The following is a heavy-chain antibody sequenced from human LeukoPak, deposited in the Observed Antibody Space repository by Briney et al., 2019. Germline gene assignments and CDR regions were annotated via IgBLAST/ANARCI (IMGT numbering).Heavy chain of an antibody. CDR2: IFYSGST. V-gene: IGHV4-39*07. J-gene: IGHJ3*02. Sequence: KASETLSLTCTISGGSISTSSYYWGWIRQPPGKGLEWIGSIFYSGSTYYNPSLKSRVTISVDTSKNQFSLNLSSVTAADTAIYYCARVGKYYYDRTGAFDIGGQGTMVTVSS. CDR3: ARVGKYYYDRTGAFDI. CDR1: GGSISTSSYY. D-gene: IGHD3-22*01.